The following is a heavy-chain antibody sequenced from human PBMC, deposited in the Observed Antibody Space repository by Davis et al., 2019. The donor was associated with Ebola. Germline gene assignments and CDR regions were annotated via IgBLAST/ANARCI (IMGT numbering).Heavy chain of an antibody. J-gene: IGHJ6*02. D-gene: IGHD1-20*01. V-gene: IGHV3-30*03. Sequence: GESLKTSCAASGFTFSSYGMHWVRQAPGQGLEWVAVISYDGSNKYYADSVKGRFTISRDNAKNSLYLQMNSLRAEDKAVYYCARYIIGTTGGMDVWGQGTTVTVSS. CDR3: ARYIIGTTGGMDV. CDR2: ISYDGSNK. CDR1: GFTFSSYG.